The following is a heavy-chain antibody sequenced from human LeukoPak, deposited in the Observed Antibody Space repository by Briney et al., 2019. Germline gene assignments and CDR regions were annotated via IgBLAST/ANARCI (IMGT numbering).Heavy chain of an antibody. J-gene: IGHJ4*02. V-gene: IGHV3-15*01. CDR3: TSDRGIAARPLFDL. CDR2: FKSKTDGGAT. Sequence: PGGSLRLSCAGSGFPFSKAWMSWVRQAPGEGLEWLGRFKSKTDGGATDYAAPVKGRFSLSRDDLKNTLYLQMNSLKIEDTAVYYCTSDRGIAARPLFDLWGQGTLVTVSS. CDR1: GFPFSKAW. D-gene: IGHD6-6*01.